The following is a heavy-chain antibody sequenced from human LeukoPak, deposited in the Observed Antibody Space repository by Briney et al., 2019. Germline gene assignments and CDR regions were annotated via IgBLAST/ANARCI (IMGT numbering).Heavy chain of an antibody. D-gene: IGHD3-10*01. CDR3: ARGADYYGSGSFNGMDV. J-gene: IGHJ6*02. Sequence: SETLSLTCTVSGVSISSSYWSWLRQPPGKGLEWIGYIYYSGSTNYNPSLKSRVTISVDTSKNQFSLKLTSVTAADTAVYYCARGADYYGSGSFNGMDVWGQGTTVTVSS. CDR1: GVSISSSY. CDR2: IYYSGST. V-gene: IGHV4-59*01.